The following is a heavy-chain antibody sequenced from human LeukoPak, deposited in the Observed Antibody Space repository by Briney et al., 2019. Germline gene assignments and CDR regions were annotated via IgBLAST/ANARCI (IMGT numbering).Heavy chain of an antibody. V-gene: IGHV1-46*01. D-gene: IGHD1-26*01. Sequence: ASVKVSCKASGYTSTLYYMHWVRQAPGQGLEWMGIINPRGGTTTYAQKFQGRLNMARDTSSSTVYMELSSLRSDDTAVYYCARDRAWELLTFDYWGQGTPVTVSS. CDR1: GYTSTLYY. CDR2: INPRGGTT. J-gene: IGHJ4*02. CDR3: ARDRAWELLTFDY.